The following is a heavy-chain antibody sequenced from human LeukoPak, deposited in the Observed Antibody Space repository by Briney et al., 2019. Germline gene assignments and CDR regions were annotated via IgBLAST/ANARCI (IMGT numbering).Heavy chain of an antibody. Sequence: ASVKVSCKASGGPFSSYAISWVRQAPGQGLEWMGGIIPIFGTANYAQKFQGRVTITTDESTNTAYMELSSLRSEDTAVYYCAIDYGNYPNFYFYMDVWGKGTTVTVSS. J-gene: IGHJ6*03. V-gene: IGHV1-69*05. CDR2: IIPIFGTA. D-gene: IGHD4-11*01. CDR1: GGPFSSYA. CDR3: AIDYGNYPNFYFYMDV.